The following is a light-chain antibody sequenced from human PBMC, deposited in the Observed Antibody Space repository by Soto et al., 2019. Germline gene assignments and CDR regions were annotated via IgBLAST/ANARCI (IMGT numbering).Light chain of an antibody. CDR1: SSDVGGYNY. CDR3: NSYAGSNNFL. J-gene: IGLJ1*01. Sequence: QSVLTQPPSASGSPGQSVTISCTGTSSDVGGYNYVSWYQQHPGKAPKLMIYEVSKRPSGVPDRFSGSKSGNNASLTVSGLQAEDEADYYCNSYAGSNNFLFGTGTKLTVL. V-gene: IGLV2-8*01. CDR2: EVS.